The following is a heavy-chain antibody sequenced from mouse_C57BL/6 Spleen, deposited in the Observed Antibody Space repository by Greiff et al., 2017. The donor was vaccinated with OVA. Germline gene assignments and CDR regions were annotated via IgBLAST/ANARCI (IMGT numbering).Heavy chain of an antibody. V-gene: IGHV1-69*01. J-gene: IGHJ4*01. D-gene: IGHD2-1*01. Sequence: QVQLQQPGAELVMPGASVKLSCKASGYTFTSYWMHWVKQRPGQGLEWIGEIDPSDSYTNYNQKFKGKSTLTVDKSSSTAYMQLSSLTSEDSAVYYCARGIYYGNYEKGMDYWGQGTSVTVSS. CDR3: ARGIYYGNYEKGMDY. CDR1: GYTFTSYW. CDR2: IDPSDSYT.